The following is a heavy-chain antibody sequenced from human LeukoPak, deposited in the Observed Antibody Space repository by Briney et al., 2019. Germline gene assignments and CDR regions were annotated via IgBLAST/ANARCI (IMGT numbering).Heavy chain of an antibody. D-gene: IGHD3-3*01. V-gene: IGHV1-18*01. Sequence: ASVKVSCKASGYTFTSYGISWVRQAPGQGLEWMGWISAYNGNTNYAQKLRGRVTMTTDTSTSTAYMELRSLRSDDTAVYYCARGKDYDFSSGMDVWGQGTTVTVSS. CDR3: ARGKDYDFSSGMDV. CDR2: ISAYNGNT. J-gene: IGHJ6*02. CDR1: GYTFTSYG.